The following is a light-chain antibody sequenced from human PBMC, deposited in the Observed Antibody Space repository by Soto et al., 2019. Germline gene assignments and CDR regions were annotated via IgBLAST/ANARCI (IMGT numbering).Light chain of an antibody. CDR3: SSYGGSNNVV. V-gene: IGLV2-8*01. CDR2: EVS. J-gene: IGLJ2*01. CDR1: SSDVGGYNY. Sequence: HSALTQPPSASGSPGQSVTISCTGTSSDVGGYNYVSWYQQHPGKVPKLIISEVSKRPSGVPDRFSGSKSGNTASLTVSGLQAEDEADYYCSSYGGSNNVVFGGGTQLTVL.